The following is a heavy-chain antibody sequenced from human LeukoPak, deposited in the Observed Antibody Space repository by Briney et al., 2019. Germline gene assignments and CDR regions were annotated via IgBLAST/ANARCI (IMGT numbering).Heavy chain of an antibody. J-gene: IGHJ4*02. CDR1: GLTFSTYA. D-gene: IGHD4-17*01. V-gene: IGHV3-33*01. Sequence: PGRSLRLSCAASGLTFSTYAMHWVRQAPGKGLEWVAVIWSDSTNKYYADSVRGRFTISRDNSKITLYLQMSSLRAEDTAMYYCARDRLTTVTTFHFDYWGQGTLVTVSS. CDR2: IWSDSTNK. CDR3: ARDRLTTVTTFHFDY.